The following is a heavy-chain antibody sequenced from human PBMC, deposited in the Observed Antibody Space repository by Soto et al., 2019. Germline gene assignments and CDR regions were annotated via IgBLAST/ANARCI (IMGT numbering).Heavy chain of an antibody. J-gene: IGHJ4*02. Sequence: SVKVSCKASGGTYPITWVRQAPGQGLEWMGGIIPIFGTANYAQRFQGRVTITADKSTSTAYMELSSLTSEDTAVYYCARASYCGDDCYQNFDYWGQGTLVTVSS. CDR3: ARASYCGDDCYQNFDY. CDR1: GGTYP. D-gene: IGHD2-21*02. CDR2: IIPIFGTA. V-gene: IGHV1-69*06.